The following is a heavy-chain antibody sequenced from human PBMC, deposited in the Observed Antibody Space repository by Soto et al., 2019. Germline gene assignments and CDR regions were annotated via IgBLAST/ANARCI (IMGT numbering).Heavy chain of an antibody. V-gene: IGHV3-23*01. CDR1: GFTYSSYA. Sequence: EVQLLESGGGLVQPGGSLRLSCAASGFTYSSYAMNWVRQAPVRGLEWVSAISAPGVSTYYADSVKGRFTISRDNSKKTLYLQMSSLRAEDTAVYYCAKGRYEKYQLTFDYWGQGSLVTVSS. CDR3: AKGRYEKYQLTFDY. CDR2: ISAPGVST. J-gene: IGHJ4*02. D-gene: IGHD2-2*01.